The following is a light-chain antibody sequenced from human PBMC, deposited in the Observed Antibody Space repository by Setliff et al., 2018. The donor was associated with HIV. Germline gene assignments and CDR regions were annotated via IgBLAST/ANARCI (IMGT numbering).Light chain of an antibody. CDR1: NSDVGGYNY. V-gene: IGLV2-14*01. CDR2: EVS. J-gene: IGLJ1*01. CDR3: SSYTNTNTGV. Sequence: QSALTQPASVSGSPGQSITISCTGSNSDVGGYNYVSWYQQHPGKAPKLMIYEVSNRPSGVSNRFSGSKSGNTASLTISGLQAEDEADYYCSSYTNTNTGVFGTGTSHRP.